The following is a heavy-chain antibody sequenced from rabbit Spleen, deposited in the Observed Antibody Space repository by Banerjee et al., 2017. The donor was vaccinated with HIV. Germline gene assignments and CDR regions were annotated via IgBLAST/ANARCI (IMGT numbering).Heavy chain of an antibody. Sequence: QSLEESGGDLVKPGASLTLTCTASGVSFNFNNYMCWVRQAPGKGLEWIGCVGVGTSGFTYFASWVKGRFTISKTSSTTVTLQMTSLTDADTATYFCARDAATSFSSYGMDLWGPGTLVTVS. CDR1: GVSFNFNNY. V-gene: IGHV1S40*01. D-gene: IGHD8-1*01. CDR2: VGVGTSGFT. CDR3: ARDAATSFSSYGMDL. J-gene: IGHJ6*01.